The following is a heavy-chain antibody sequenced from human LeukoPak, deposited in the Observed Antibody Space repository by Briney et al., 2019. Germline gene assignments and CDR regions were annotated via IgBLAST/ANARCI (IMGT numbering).Heavy chain of an antibody. V-gene: IGHV1-2*02. CDR1: GYTFTRYY. Sequence: ASVKVSCKASGYTFTRYYMHWVRQAPGQGLEWMGWINPNSGGTNYAQKFQGRVTMTRDTSISTAYMELSRLRSDDTAVYYCARGGYSYGLNWFDPWGQGTLVTVSS. J-gene: IGHJ5*02. CDR2: INPNSGGT. CDR3: ARGGYSYGLNWFDP. D-gene: IGHD5-18*01.